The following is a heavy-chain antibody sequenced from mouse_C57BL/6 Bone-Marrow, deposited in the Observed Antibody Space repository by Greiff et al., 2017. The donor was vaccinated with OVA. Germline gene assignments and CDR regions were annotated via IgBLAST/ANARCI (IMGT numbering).Heavy chain of an antibody. Sequence: EVQLVESGGGLVQPGGSMKLSCAASGFTFSDAWMDWVRQSPEQGLEWVAEIRNKANNHATYYAYSVKGRFTLSRDDSKSSVYLQMHSLRAEDTGIYYCTRSLDYDGSSDWYFDVWGTGTTVTVSS. CDR2: IRNKANNHAT. D-gene: IGHD1-1*01. V-gene: IGHV6-6*01. CDR3: TRSLDYDGSSDWYFDV. J-gene: IGHJ1*03. CDR1: GFTFSDAW.